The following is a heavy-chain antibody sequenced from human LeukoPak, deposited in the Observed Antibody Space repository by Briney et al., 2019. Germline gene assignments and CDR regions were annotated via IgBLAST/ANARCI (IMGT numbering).Heavy chain of an antibody. V-gene: IGHV3-23*01. J-gene: IGHJ6*03. CDR2: ITGSGGST. CDR1: GFTFSTYG. Sequence: GGTLRLSCAASGFTFSTYGMSWVRQAPGKGLEWAAAITGSGGSTFYADSVKGRFTISRDNSKNTLFLQMNSLTADDTAVYYCAKAGRGGAITLVRGVKGDYYYMDVWGKGTTVTISS. CDR3: AKAGRGGAITLVRGVKGDYYYMDV. D-gene: IGHD3-10*01.